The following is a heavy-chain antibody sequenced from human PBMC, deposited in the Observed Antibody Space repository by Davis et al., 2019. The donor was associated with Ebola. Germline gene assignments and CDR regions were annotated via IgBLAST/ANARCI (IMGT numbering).Heavy chain of an antibody. CDR1: GFTFSSYG. V-gene: IGHV3-33*06. J-gene: IGHJ4*02. CDR2: IWYDGSNQ. Sequence: GESLKISCAVSGFTFSSYGMHWVRQAPGKGLEWVADIWYDGSNQDYADSVKGRFTISRDTPKNIVYLLMNSLRAEDTAVYYCAKDPSPVWSGSLLYFEFWGQGTLVTVSS. D-gene: IGHD3-3*01. CDR3: AKDPSPVWSGSLLYFEF.